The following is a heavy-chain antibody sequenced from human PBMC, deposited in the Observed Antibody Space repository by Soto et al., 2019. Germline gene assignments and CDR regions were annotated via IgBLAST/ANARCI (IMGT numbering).Heavy chain of an antibody. Sequence: GGSLRLSCAASGFTFSDYSMHWVRQAPGKGLEWVAVVSHDGRNTHYADSVKGRFTISRDSSKNTVSLEMTSLRAADTAVYYCAKGGRQWLVTSDFNYWGQGALVTVSS. V-gene: IGHV3-30*18. J-gene: IGHJ4*01. D-gene: IGHD6-19*01. CDR2: VSHDGRNT. CDR3: AKGGRQWLVTSDFNY. CDR1: GFTFSDYS.